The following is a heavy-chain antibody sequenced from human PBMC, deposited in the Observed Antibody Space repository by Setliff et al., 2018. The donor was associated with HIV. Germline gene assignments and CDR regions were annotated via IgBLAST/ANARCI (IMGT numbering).Heavy chain of an antibody. J-gene: IGHJ5*02. CDR1: GGSISSSSYY. CDR3: ARRRGAAGYNWFDP. V-gene: IGHV4-39*01. CDR2: IYYSGST. Sequence: SETLSLTCTVSGGSISSSSYYWGWIRQPPGRGLEWIGSIYYSGSTYYNPSLKSRVTISVDTSKNQFSLKLSSVTAADTAVYYCARRRGAAGYNWFDPWGQGTLVTVSS. D-gene: IGHD6-19*01.